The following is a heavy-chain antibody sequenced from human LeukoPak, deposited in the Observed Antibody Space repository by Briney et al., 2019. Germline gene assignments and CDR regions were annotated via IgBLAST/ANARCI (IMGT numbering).Heavy chain of an antibody. CDR3: ARDGWIQLWLGSFDY. V-gene: IGHV3-30*04. J-gene: IGHJ4*02. CDR1: GFTFSSYA. CDR2: LSYDGSNK. Sequence: GGSLRLSCAASGFTFSSYAMHWVRQAPGKGLEWVAVLSYDGSNKYYADSVKGRFTISRDNSKNTLYLQMNSLRAEDTAVYYCARDGWIQLWLGSFDYWGQGTLVTVSS. D-gene: IGHD5-18*01.